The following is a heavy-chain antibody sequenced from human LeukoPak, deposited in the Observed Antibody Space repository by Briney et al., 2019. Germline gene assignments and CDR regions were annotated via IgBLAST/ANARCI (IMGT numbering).Heavy chain of an antibody. CDR2: VNPISGNT. J-gene: IGHJ5*02. D-gene: IGHD4-11*01. Sequence: GASVKVSCKASGYTFTTYDIYWVRQATGQGLEWMGWVNPISGNTGYAQKFQGRVTMTTDTSISTAYMELSSLRSEDTAVYYCAADHDYSLSYDSYGPLDAWGQGTLVTVSS. CDR1: GYTFTTYD. V-gene: IGHV1-8*01. CDR3: AADHDYSLSYDSYGPLDA.